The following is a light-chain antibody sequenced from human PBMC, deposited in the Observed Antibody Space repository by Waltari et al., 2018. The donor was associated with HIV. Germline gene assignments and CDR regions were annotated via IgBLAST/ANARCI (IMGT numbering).Light chain of an antibody. CDR3: QQYNNWPQT. V-gene: IGKV3-15*01. CDR2: GAS. CDR1: QSVSSN. Sequence: EIVMTQSPATLSVSPGERATLSCRASQSVSSNLAWYQQKPGQAPRLLIHGASTRATGIPARFSGSGSGTKFTLTISSLQSEDFAVYYCQQYNNWPQTFGQGTKVEIK. J-gene: IGKJ1*01.